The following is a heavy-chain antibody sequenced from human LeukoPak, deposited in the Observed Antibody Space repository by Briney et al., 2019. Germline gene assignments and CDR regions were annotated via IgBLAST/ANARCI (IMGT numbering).Heavy chain of an antibody. CDR2: ITSSSSNT. CDR3: ARGGGAFDI. V-gene: IGHV3-21*01. Sequence: GGSLRLSCVASGFTFSSYTVNWVRQAPGKGLELVSVITSSSSNTYYTDSVKGRFSISRDNAKNLLDLQMNSLRVEDTAVYYCARGGGAFDIWGQGTMVTVSS. CDR1: GFTFSSYT. J-gene: IGHJ3*02. D-gene: IGHD3-16*01.